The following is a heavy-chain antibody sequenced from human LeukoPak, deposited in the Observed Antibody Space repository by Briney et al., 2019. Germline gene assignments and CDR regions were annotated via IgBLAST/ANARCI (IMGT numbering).Heavy chain of an antibody. V-gene: IGHV1-18*01. Sequence: ASVKVSFKASGYTFTSYGINWVRQAPGQGLEWMGWISAYNGNTNYAQKLQGRVTMTTDTSTSTAYMELRSLRSDDTAVYYCGRVPAAMVSNFDYWGQGTLVTVSS. CDR3: GRVPAAMVSNFDY. CDR1: GYTFTSYG. D-gene: IGHD2-2*01. J-gene: IGHJ4*02. CDR2: ISAYNGNT.